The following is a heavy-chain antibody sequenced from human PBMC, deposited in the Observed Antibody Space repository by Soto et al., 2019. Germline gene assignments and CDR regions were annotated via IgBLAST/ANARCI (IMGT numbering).Heavy chain of an antibody. CDR2: FYPGDSTS. CDR3: ARILGYCRNNDCSWTFDI. V-gene: IGHV5-51*01. D-gene: IGHD2-2*03. CDR1: GYSFISYW. Sequence: PWESLKISCKTSGYSFISYWVAWVRQKPVKGLEWMGTFYPGDSTSTYSPSFQGQVTISVDKSISTAYLHLSSLKASDTAMYYCARILGYCRNNDCSWTFDIWGQGTMVTVSS. J-gene: IGHJ3*02.